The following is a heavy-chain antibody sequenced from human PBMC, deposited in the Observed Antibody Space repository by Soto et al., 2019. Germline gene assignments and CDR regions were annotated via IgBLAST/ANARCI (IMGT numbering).Heavy chain of an antibody. V-gene: IGHV4-30-2*01. CDR1: GGSISSGGYS. CDR3: ARGVNSGSYPFDY. CDR2: IYHSGST. D-gene: IGHD1-26*01. J-gene: IGHJ4*02. Sequence: SETLSLTCAVSGGSISSGGYSWSWIRQPPGKGLEWIGCIYHSGSTYYNPSLKSRVTISVDRSKNQFSLKLSSVTAADTAVYYCARGVNSGSYPFDYWGQGTLVTVSS.